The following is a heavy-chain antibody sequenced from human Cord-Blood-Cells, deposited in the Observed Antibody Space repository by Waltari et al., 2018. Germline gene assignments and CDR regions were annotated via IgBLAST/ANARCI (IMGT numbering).Heavy chain of an antibody. V-gene: IGHV1-46*01. J-gene: IGHJ6*02. CDR3: ARARYDGYYYYYGMDV. Sequence: QVQLVQSGAEVKKPGASVKVSCKASGYTFTSYYMHWVRQAPGQGLEWMGIINPSGGSTSYAQKFQGRVTMTRDTSTSTVYMELSSLRSEDTAVYYCARARYDGYYYYYGMDVWGQGTTVTVSS. CDR2: INPSGGST. CDR1: GYTFTSYY. D-gene: IGHD3-3*01.